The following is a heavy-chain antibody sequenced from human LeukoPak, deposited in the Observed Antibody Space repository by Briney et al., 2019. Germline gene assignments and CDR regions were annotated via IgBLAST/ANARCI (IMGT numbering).Heavy chain of an antibody. Sequence: ASVKVSCKASEYTFIGYYIHWVRQAPGQGLEWMGWINPNSGDTRYAQKFQGRVAMTRDTSITTAYLDLSSLRSDDTAIYYCARLGATTYDLWGQGTLVTVSS. CDR3: ARLGATTYDL. CDR2: INPNSGDT. V-gene: IGHV1-2*02. CDR1: EYTFIGYY. J-gene: IGHJ4*02. D-gene: IGHD5-24*01.